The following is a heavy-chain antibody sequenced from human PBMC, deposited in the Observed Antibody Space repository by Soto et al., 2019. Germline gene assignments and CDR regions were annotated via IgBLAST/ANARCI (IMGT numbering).Heavy chain of an antibody. CDR1: GYTFTGYY. J-gene: IGHJ4*02. Sequence: VSVKVSCKASGYTFTGYYMHWVRQAPGQGLEWMGWINPNSGGTNYAQKFQGWVTMTRDTSISTAYMELSRLRSDDTAVYYCARVSRITIFGVVIHPLDYWGQGTLVTVSS. V-gene: IGHV1-2*04. D-gene: IGHD3-3*01. CDR3: ARVSRITIFGVVIHPLDY. CDR2: INPNSGGT.